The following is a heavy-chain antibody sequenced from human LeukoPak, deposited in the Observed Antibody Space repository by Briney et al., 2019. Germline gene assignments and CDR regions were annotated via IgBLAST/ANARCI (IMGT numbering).Heavy chain of an antibody. Sequence: ASVKVSCKASGYTFTGYYMHWVRQAPGQGLEWMGWINPNSGGTNYAQKFQGRVTMTRDTSISTAYMELSRLRSDDTAVYYCARDTNHDFWSGYSTWGQGTLVTVSS. CDR1: GYTFTGYY. J-gene: IGHJ5*02. CDR3: ARDTNHDFWSGYST. D-gene: IGHD3-3*01. CDR2: INPNSGGT. V-gene: IGHV1-2*02.